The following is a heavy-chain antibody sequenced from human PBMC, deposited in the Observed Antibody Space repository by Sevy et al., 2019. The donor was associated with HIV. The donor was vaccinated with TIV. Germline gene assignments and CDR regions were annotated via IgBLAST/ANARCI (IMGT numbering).Heavy chain of an antibody. CDR1: GFTFSNYA. CDR3: ASADTTMITDLDY. D-gene: IGHD5-18*01. Sequence: GGSLRLSCGASGFTFSNYAMSWVRQAPGKGPEWVSGINNGGSTYYADSVKGRFTISRDNSKKMVFLQMNSLRAEDTAVYYCASADTTMITDLDYWGQGALVTVSP. CDR2: INNGGST. V-gene: IGHV3-23*01. J-gene: IGHJ4*02.